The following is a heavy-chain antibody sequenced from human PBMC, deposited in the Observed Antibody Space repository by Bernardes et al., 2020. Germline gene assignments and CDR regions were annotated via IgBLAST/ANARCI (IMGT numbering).Heavy chain of an antibody. Sequence: SQTLSLTCAISGDSVSSNNAAWNWIRQSPSRGLEWLGRTYYRSKWYYDYAVSLKSRMIISPDTSKNQYSLQLKSVTPEDTAVYYCSRTDYATIFGMVQNWFDPWGQGILVTVSS. CDR2: TYYRSKWYY. CDR3: SRTDYATIFGMVQNWFDP. D-gene: IGHD3-3*01. V-gene: IGHV6-1*01. J-gene: IGHJ5*02. CDR1: GDSVSSNNAA.